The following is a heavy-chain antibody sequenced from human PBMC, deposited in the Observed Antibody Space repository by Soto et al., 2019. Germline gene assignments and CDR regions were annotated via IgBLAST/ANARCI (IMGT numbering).Heavy chain of an antibody. CDR2: IYYSGST. Sequence: SETLSLTCTVSGGSISSYYWSWIRQPPGKGLEWIGYIYYSGSTNYNPSLKSRVTISVDTSKNQFSLKLSSVTAADTAVYYCARQRDAGIAAAGTGYYYMDVWGKGTTVTVSS. D-gene: IGHD6-13*01. CDR3: ARQRDAGIAAAGTGYYYMDV. CDR1: GGSISSYY. V-gene: IGHV4-59*08. J-gene: IGHJ6*03.